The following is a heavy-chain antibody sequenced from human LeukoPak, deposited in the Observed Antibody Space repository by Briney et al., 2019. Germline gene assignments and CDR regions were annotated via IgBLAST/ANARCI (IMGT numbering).Heavy chain of an antibody. V-gene: IGHV4-34*01. Sequence: SETLSLTCAVYGGSFSGYYWSWIRQPPGKGLEWIGEINHSGSTNYNPSLKSRVTISVDTSKNQFSLKLSSVTAAATAVYYCASLGYCSSTSCPPENWFDPWGQGTLVTVSS. J-gene: IGHJ5*02. CDR2: INHSGST. D-gene: IGHD2-2*01. CDR3: ASLGYCSSTSCPPENWFDP. CDR1: GGSFSGYY.